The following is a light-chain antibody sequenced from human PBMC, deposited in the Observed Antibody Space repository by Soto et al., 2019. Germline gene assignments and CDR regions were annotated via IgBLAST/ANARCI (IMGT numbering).Light chain of an antibody. CDR1: QRIGRL. V-gene: IGKV1-39*01. CDR2: DGF. J-gene: IGKJ3*01. Sequence: DIQMTQSPSSLSASVGDTVTITCRASQRIGRLLSWYQQQPGKAPKLLIYDGFTLQGGVPSRFSGSGSGTDFNLTIGSLQPEDFTTYYCQQTDRPPFTFGPGTKVDVK. CDR3: QQTDRPPFT.